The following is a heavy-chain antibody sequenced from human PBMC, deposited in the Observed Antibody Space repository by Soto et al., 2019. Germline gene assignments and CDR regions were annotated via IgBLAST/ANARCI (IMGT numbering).Heavy chain of an antibody. D-gene: IGHD5-18*01. CDR1: GFMFSSYE. Sequence: EVQLVESGGGLVQPGGSLRLSCAPSGFMFSSYEMSWVRQAPGKGLEWVSYISGSGTTIYYADSVKGRFTISRDNAKNSLYLQLNSLRAEDTAVYYCARIQLRGFWYFDFWGRGTLVTVSS. CDR2: ISGSGTTI. J-gene: IGHJ2*01. V-gene: IGHV3-48*03. CDR3: ARIQLRGFWYFDF.